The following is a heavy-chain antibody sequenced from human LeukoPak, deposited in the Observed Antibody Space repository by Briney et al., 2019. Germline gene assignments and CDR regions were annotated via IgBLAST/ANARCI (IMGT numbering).Heavy chain of an antibody. CDR3: ARSAVAKGLFDY. J-gene: IGHJ4*02. CDR2: IYTSGST. D-gene: IGHD6-19*01. Sequence: SETLSLTCTVSGGSISSYYWSWIRRPAGKGLEWIGRIYTSGSTNYNPSLKSRVTMSVDTSKNQFSLKLSSVTAADTAVYYCARSAVAKGLFDYWGRGTLVTVSS. CDR1: GGSISSYY. V-gene: IGHV4-4*07.